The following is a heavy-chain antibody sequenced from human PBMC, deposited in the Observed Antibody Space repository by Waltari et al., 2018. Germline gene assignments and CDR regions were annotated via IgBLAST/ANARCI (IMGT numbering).Heavy chain of an antibody. J-gene: IGHJ4*02. Sequence: QVQLQQWGAGLLTPSETLSLTCAVSGGSFSGYYWSWCRQPPGKGLEWSGEINHSGSTNYNPSLKSRVTISVDTSKNQFSLKLSSVTAADTAVYYCARPNDTNYGFDYWGQGTLVTVSS. CDR1: GGSFSGYY. D-gene: IGHD3-10*01. CDR2: INHSGST. CDR3: ARPNDTNYGFDY. V-gene: IGHV4-34*01.